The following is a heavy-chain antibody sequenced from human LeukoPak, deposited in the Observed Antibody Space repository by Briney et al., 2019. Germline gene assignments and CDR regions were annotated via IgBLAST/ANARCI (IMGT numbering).Heavy chain of an antibody. V-gene: IGHV3-23*01. CDR2: ISPGGDTP. CDR3: AQDRAWIEFYF. Sequence: PGGSLRLSCAASGFTFSSSEMNWVRQAPGKGLEWVSGISPGGDTPYYADSVRGRFTISRDNSKNTMYLQMNSLRAEDTAVYYCAQDRAWIEFYFWGQGTLVTVSS. D-gene: IGHD5-12*01. J-gene: IGHJ4*02. CDR1: GFTFSSSE.